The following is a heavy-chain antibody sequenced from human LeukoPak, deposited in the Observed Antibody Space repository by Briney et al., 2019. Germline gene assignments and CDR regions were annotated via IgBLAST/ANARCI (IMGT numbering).Heavy chain of an antibody. D-gene: IGHD4-11*01. CDR3: AKDLRPLVTTSYYDY. CDR1: GFTFDDYT. V-gene: IGHV3-9*01. CDR2: ISWNSGSI. J-gene: IGHJ4*02. Sequence: QTGGSLRLSCAASGFTFDDYTMHWVRQALGKGLEWVSGISWNSGSIGYADSVKGRFTISRDNAKNSLYLQMNSLRAEDTALYYCAKDLRPLVTTSYYDYWGQGTLVTVSS.